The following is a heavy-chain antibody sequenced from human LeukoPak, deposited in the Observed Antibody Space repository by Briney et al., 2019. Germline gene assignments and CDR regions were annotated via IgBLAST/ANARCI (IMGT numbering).Heavy chain of an antibody. D-gene: IGHD3-22*01. CDR3: ASPPVHYYDSSGYYDAFDI. Sequence: ASVKVSCKASGYTFTGYYMHWVRLAPGQGLEWMGRINPNSGGTNYAQKFQGRVTMTRDTSISTAYMELSRLRSDDTAVYYCASPPVHYYDSSGYYDAFDIWGQGTMVTVSS. CDR2: INPNSGGT. J-gene: IGHJ3*02. CDR1: GYTFTGYY. V-gene: IGHV1-2*06.